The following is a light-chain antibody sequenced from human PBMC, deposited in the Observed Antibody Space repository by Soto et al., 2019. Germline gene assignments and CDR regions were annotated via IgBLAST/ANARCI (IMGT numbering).Light chain of an antibody. J-gene: IGLJ1*01. CDR1: SSNIGAGYD. V-gene: IGLV1-40*01. Sequence: QPVLTQPPSVSGAPGQRVTISCTGSSSNIGAGYDVHWYQQLPGTAPKLLIYGNSNRPSGVPDRFSGSKSGTSASLAITGLQAEDEADYDCQSYDSSLSEGVFGTGTKLTVL. CDR2: GNS. CDR3: QSYDSSLSEGV.